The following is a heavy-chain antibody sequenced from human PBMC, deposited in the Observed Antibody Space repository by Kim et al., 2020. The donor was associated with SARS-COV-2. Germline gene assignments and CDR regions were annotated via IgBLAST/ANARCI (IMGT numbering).Heavy chain of an antibody. Sequence: GGSLRLSCAASGFTFSSYSMNWVRQAPGKGLEWVSYISSSSSTIYYADSVKGRFTISRDNAKNSLYLQMNSLRDEDTAVYYCARDQYYYDSSGYTQGYYYYYGMDVWGQGTTVTVSS. CDR2: ISSSSSTI. D-gene: IGHD3-22*01. CDR1: GFTFSSYS. V-gene: IGHV3-48*02. J-gene: IGHJ6*02. CDR3: ARDQYYYDSSGYTQGYYYYYGMDV.